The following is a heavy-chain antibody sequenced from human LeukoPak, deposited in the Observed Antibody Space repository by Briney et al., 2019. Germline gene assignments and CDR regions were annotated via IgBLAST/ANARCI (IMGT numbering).Heavy chain of an antibody. Sequence: ASVTVSFKSSGYTFTSYYMHWVRQAPGQGLEWMGIINPSGGSTSYAQKFQGRVTMTSDMSTSTVYMELSSLRSEDTAVYYCARDRDGYEIDCWGQGTLVTVSS. V-gene: IGHV1-46*01. D-gene: IGHD5-12*01. CDR1: GYTFTSYY. CDR2: INPSGGST. CDR3: ARDRDGYEIDC. J-gene: IGHJ4*02.